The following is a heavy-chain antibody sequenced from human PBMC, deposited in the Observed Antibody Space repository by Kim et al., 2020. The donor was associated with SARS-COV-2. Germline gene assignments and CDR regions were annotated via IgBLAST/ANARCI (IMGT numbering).Heavy chain of an antibody. J-gene: IGHJ6*02. CDR2: IGTAGDT. D-gene: IGHD3-10*01. CDR3: ASALEGSYGMDV. CDR1: GFTFSSYD. V-gene: IGHV3-13*01. Sequence: GGSLRLSCAASGFTFSSYDMHWVRQATGKGLEWVSAIGTAGDTYYPGSVKGRFTISRENAKNSLYLQMNSLRAGDTAVYYCASALEGSYGMDVWGQGTTVTVSS.